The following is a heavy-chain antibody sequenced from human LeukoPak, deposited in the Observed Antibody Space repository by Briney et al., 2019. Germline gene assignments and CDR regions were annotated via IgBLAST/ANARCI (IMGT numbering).Heavy chain of an antibody. J-gene: IGHJ3*02. V-gene: IGHV4-4*02. D-gene: IGHD3-10*01. CDR2: IYHSGST. CDR3: AKSNGYGLVDI. CDR1: GGSISGSNW. Sequence: SGTLSLTCAVSGGSISGSNWWSWVRQAPGKGLEWIGEIYHSGSTNYNPSLKSRVTISLDTSRNQFSLKLNSVTAADTAVYYCAKSNGYGLVDIWGQGTMVTVSS.